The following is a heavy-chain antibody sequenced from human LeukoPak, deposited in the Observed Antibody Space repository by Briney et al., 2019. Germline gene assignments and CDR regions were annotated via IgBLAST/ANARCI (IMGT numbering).Heavy chain of an antibody. D-gene: IGHD2-2*01. Sequence: ASVKVSCKASGYTFTSYDINWVRQAIGQGLEWMGWMNPNSGNTGYAQKFQGRVTMTRNTSISTAYMELSSLRSEDTAVYYCARHVVVPAALTGGFDPWGQGTLVTVSS. CDR2: MNPNSGNT. CDR1: GYTFTSYD. CDR3: ARHVVVPAALTGGFDP. J-gene: IGHJ5*02. V-gene: IGHV1-8*01.